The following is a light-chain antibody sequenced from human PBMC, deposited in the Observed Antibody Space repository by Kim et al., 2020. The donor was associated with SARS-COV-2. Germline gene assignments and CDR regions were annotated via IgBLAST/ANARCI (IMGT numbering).Light chain of an antibody. Sequence: SYELTQPPSVSVAPGQTASITCGGNNIGNKNVHWYQHKPGQAPLLVISYDSDRPAGIPDQFSGPNSGNTATLTISRVEAGDEADYYCQVWDSGSDHVVFG. CDR2: YDS. V-gene: IGLV3-21*04. CDR1: NIGNKN. CDR3: QVWDSGSDHVV. J-gene: IGLJ2*01.